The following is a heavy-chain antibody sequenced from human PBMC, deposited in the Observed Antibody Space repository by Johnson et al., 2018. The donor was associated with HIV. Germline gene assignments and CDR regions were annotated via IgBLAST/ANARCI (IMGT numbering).Heavy chain of an antibody. V-gene: IGHV3-13*01. Sequence: VQLVESGGGLVQPGGSLRLSCVASGFTFSSYDMHWVRQATGKGLEWVSGIGTAGDTYYPGSVKGRFTISRENAKNSLYLQMNSLRAEDTAVYYCAREVERGLGFDIWGQGTMVTVSS. D-gene: IGHD5-24*01. J-gene: IGHJ3*02. CDR3: AREVERGLGFDI. CDR1: GFTFSSYD. CDR2: IGTAGDT.